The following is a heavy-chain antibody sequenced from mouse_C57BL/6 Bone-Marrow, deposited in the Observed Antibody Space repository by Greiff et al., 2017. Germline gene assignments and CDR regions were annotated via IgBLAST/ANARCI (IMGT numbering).Heavy chain of an antibody. J-gene: IGHJ2*01. D-gene: IGHD2-2*01. CDR1: GYTFTEYT. CDR3: ARHEGWLPYYFDY. V-gene: IGHV1-62-2*01. CDR2: FYPGSGSI. Sequence: QVQLQQSGAELVKPGASVKLSCKASGYTFTEYTIHWVKQRSGQGLEWIGWFYPGSGSIKSNEKFKDKATLTADKSSITVYMYLILLTSEDSAVYVSARHEGWLPYYFDYWGQGTTVTVSA.